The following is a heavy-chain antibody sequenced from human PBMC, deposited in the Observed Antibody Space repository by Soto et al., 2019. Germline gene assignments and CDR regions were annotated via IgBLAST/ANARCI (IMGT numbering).Heavy chain of an antibody. V-gene: IGHV4-34*01. D-gene: IGHD4-17*01. CDR3: ARSLGTTVTTRFAFDI. CDR2: INHSGSP. CDR1: GGSFSGYY. J-gene: IGHJ3*02. Sequence: SETLSLTCAVYGGSFSGYYWSWIRQPPGKGLEWIGEINHSGSPNYNPSLKSRVTISVDTSKNQFSLKLSSVTAADTAVYYCARSLGTTVTTRFAFDIWGQGTMVTVSS.